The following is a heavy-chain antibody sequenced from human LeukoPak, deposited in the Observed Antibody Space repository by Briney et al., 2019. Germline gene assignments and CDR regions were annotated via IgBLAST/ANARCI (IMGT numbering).Heavy chain of an antibody. V-gene: IGHV4-61*02. Sequence: SETLSLTCNVAGDSISSGSYYWSWIRQPAGKGLEWIGRIYSSGRTNYNPSLKSRVSMSIDTSKNQFSLKLSSVTAADAAVYYCARDIGNHFGGLDHYYYDYWGPGTLVTVSS. CDR1: GDSISSGSYY. CDR3: ARDIGNHFGGLDHYYYDY. J-gene: IGHJ4*02. CDR2: IYSSGRT. D-gene: IGHD2-15*01.